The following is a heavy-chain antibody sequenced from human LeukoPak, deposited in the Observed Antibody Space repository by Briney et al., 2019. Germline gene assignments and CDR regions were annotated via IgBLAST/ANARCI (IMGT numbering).Heavy chain of an antibody. V-gene: IGHV1-2*04. CDR3: AAQLHSPDYYDSSGLDY. J-gene: IGHJ4*02. CDR2: INPNSGGT. Sequence: ASVKVSCKASGYTFTGYYMHWVRQAPGQGLEWMGWINPNSGGTNYAQKFQGWVTMTRDTSISTAYMELSRLRSDDTAVYYCAAQLHSPDYYDSSGLDYWGQGTLVTVSS. CDR1: GYTFTGYY. D-gene: IGHD3-22*01.